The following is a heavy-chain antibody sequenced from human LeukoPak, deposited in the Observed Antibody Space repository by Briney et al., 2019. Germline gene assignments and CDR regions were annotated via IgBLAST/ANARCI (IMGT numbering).Heavy chain of an antibody. D-gene: IGHD3-10*01. CDR1: GFTFGDYA. CDR2: IRSQGYGGTT. V-gene: IGHV3-49*04. Sequence: PGGSLRLSCTTSGFTFGDYAMSWVRQAPGKGLEWVGLIRSQGYGGTTQYAASVKGRFTISRDDSKSIAYLQMNSLKTGDTAVYYCTRVSRSGSYSDFWGQGTLVTVSS. J-gene: IGHJ4*02. CDR3: TRVSRSGSYSDF.